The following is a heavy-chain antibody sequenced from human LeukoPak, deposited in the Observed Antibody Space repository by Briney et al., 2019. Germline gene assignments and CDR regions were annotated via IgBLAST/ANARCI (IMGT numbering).Heavy chain of an antibody. D-gene: IGHD1-26*01. CDR2: MHSSGST. CDR1: GGSISNYY. Sequence: SETLSLTCTVSGGSISNYYWSWIRQPPGKGLEWIGYMHSSGSTTYNLSLKSRVTMSIEASKNQFSLKLSSVTAADTAVYYCARDIRMVGATIYFDYWGQGTLVTVSS. V-gene: IGHV4-59*01. J-gene: IGHJ4*02. CDR3: ARDIRMVGATIYFDY.